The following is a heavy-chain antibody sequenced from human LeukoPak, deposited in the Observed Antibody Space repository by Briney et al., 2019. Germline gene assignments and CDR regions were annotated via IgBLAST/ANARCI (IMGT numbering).Heavy chain of an antibody. V-gene: IGHV1-2*02. CDR1: GYTFTSYY. CDR2: INPNSGGT. D-gene: IGHD5-24*01. J-gene: IGHJ4*02. Sequence: ASVKVSCKASGYTFTSYYMHWVRQAPGQGLEWMGWINPNSGGTNYAQKFQGRVTMTRDTSISTAYMELSGLRSDDTAVYYCARDRRYGDGYNYRIRAFDYWGQGTLVTVSS. CDR3: ARDRRYGDGYNYRIRAFDY.